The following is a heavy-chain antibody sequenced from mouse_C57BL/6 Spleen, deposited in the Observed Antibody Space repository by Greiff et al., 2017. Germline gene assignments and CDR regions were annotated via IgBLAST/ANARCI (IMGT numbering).Heavy chain of an antibody. Sequence: QVQLQQSGAELARPGASVKLSCKASGYTFTSYGISWVKQRTGQGLEWIGEIYPRRGNTHYNEKFKGKATLTADKSSSTAYMELRSLTSEDSAVYFCARPLTTVVSGDYWGQGTTLTVSS. V-gene: IGHV1-81*01. CDR2: IYPRRGNT. D-gene: IGHD1-1*01. CDR3: ARPLTTVVSGDY. CDR1: GYTFTSYG. J-gene: IGHJ2*01.